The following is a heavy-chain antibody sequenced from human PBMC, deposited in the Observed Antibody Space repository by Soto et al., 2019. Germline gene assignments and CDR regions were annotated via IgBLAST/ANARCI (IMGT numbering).Heavy chain of an antibody. V-gene: IGHV4-61*01. J-gene: IGHJ6*02. CDR2: IYYSGST. CDR3: AREGGTTMVRGVIPYYYYYYGMDV. Sequence: TSETLSLTCTVSGGSVSSGSYYWSWIRQPPGKGLEWIGYIYYSGSTNYNPSLKSRVTISVDTSKNQFSLKLSSVTAADTAVYYCAREGGTTMVRGVIPYYYYYYGMDVWGQGTTVTVSS. CDR1: GGSVSSGSYY. D-gene: IGHD3-10*01.